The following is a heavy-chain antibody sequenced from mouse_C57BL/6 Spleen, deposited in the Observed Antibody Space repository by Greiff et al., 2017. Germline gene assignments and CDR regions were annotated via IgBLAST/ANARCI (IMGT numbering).Heavy chain of an antibody. CDR1: GYTFTDYY. CDR3: GRGDYDCLLDY. D-gene: IGHD2-4*01. V-gene: IGHV1-76*01. CDR2: IYPGSGNT. Sequence: QVQLKQSGAELVRPGASVKLSCKASGYTFTDYYIDWVKQRPGQGLEWIARIYPGSGNTYYNEKFKGKATLTAEKSSSTAYMQLSSLTSEDAAYYFAGRGDYDCLLDYWGQGTTRTVSS. J-gene: IGHJ2*01.